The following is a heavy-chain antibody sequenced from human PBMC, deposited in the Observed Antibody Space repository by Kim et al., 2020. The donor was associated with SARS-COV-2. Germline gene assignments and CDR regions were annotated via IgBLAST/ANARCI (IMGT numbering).Heavy chain of an antibody. Sequence: GGSLRLSCAASGFTFTSYAMSWVRQAPGKGLEWVSAISGSGGSTYSADSVKGRFTISRDNSKNTLYLQITSLRAENTAVFNCPKDRAQTGITTKGTGM. V-gene: IGHV3-23*01. CDR1: GFTFTSYA. CDR2: ISGSGGST. J-gene: IGHJ6*01. CDR3: PKDRAQTGITTKGTGM. D-gene: IGHD3-22*01.